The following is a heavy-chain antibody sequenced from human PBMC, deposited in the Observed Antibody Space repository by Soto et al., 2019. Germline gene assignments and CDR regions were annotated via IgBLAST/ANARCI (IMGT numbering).Heavy chain of an antibody. J-gene: IGHJ4*02. CDR2: ISSDGSNK. D-gene: IGHD2-2*02. Sequence: QVQLVESGGGVVQPGGSLRLSCAASGFTFRSYAMHWVRQAPGKGLEWVEVISSDGSNKNYADSVKGRFTVSRDNSRDTLYRQLNSLRAEDTALYYCAKDEPTGAIHYFDCWGQGTLVTVTS. CDR1: GFTFRSYA. CDR3: AKDEPTGAIHYFDC. V-gene: IGHV3-30*18.